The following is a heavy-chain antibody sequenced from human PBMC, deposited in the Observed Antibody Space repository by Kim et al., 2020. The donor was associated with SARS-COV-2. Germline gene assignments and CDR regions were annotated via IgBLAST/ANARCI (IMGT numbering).Heavy chain of an antibody. CDR1: GFTFSSYG. CDR3: ARDPTVYSSSWRVYFDY. Sequence: GGSLRLSCAASGFTFSSYGMHWVRQAPGKGLEWVAVISYDGSNKYYADSVKGRFTISRDSSKNTLYLQMNSLRAEDTAVYYCARDPTVYSSSWRVYFDY. CDR2: ISYDGSNK. D-gene: IGHD6-13*01. J-gene: IGHJ4*01. V-gene: IGHV3-33*05.